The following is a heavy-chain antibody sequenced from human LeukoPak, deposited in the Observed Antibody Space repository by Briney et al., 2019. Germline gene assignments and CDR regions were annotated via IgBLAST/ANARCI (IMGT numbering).Heavy chain of an antibody. V-gene: IGHV1-24*01. CDR1: GYTLTELS. J-gene: IGHJ4*02. CDR3: ATDPVGYCSSDSCYSVDY. Sequence: ASVKVSCKVSGYTLTELSIYWVRQAPGKGLEWMGGFNPEDGEKIYVEKFQGRVTMTEDTSIDTVYMELSGLRSEDTAMYYCATDPVGYCSSDSCYSVDYWGQGTLVTVSS. D-gene: IGHD2-15*01. CDR2: FNPEDGEK.